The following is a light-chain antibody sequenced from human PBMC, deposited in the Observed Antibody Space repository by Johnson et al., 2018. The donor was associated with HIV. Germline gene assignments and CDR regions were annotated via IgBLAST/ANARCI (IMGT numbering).Light chain of an antibody. J-gene: IGLJ1*01. V-gene: IGLV1-51*02. CDR2: ENN. CDR3: GTWDSSLSAGGNV. Sequence: QSVLTQPPSVSAAPGQKVTISCSGSSSNIGNNYVSWYQQLPGTAPKLLIYENNKRPSGIPDRFSGSKSGTSATLGITGLQTGDEADYYCGTWDSSLSAGGNVVGTGTKVTVL. CDR1: SSNIGNNY.